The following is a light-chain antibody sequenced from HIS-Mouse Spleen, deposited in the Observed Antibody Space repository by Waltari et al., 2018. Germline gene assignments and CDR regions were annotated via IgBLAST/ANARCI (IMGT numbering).Light chain of an antibody. CDR3: QQLNSYPYT. J-gene: IGKJ2*01. V-gene: IGKV1-9*01. Sequence: DIQLTQSPSFLSASVGDRVTITGRARQGISSYLAWYQQKPGKAPKLLIYASSTLQSVVPSRFSGSGSGTEFTLTISSLQPEDFATYYCQQLNSYPYTVGQGTKLEIK. CDR1: QGISSY. CDR2: ASS.